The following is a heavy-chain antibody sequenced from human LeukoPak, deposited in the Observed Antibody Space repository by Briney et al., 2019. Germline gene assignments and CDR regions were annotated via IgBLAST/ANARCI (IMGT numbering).Heavy chain of an antibody. D-gene: IGHD4-11*01. CDR3: ARRGPYSNYARFDY. J-gene: IGHJ4*02. CDR1: GGSISSYY. CDR2: IYTSGST. Sequence: PSETLSLTCTVSGGSISSYYWSWIRQPAGKGLEWIGRIYTSGSTNYNPSLKSRVTMSVDTSKNQFSLKLSSVTAADTAVYYCARRGPYSNYARFDYWGQGTLVTVSS. V-gene: IGHV4-4*07.